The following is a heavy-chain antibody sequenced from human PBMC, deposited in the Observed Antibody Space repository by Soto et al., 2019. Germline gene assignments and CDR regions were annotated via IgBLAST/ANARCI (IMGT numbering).Heavy chain of an antibody. CDR3: ARGSLGGIVGATDGMDV. J-gene: IGHJ6*02. CDR1: GGSSSGYS. CDR2: INHSGSN. V-gene: IGHV4-34*01. Sequence: PSETLSLTCAVYGGSSSGYSWSWIRQPPGKGLEWIGEINHSGSNNYNPSLKSRVTISVDTSKNQFSLKLSSVTAADTAVYYCARGSLGGIVGATDGMDVWGQGTTVTVSS. D-gene: IGHD1-26*01.